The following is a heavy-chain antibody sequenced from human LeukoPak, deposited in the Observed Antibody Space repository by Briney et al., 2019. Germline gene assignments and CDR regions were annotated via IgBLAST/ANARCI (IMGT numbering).Heavy chain of an antibody. CDR3: HGSYGAFDI. V-gene: IGHV1-69*01. CDR2: IIPIFGTA. CDR1: GGTFSSYA. Sequence: RASVKASCKASGGTFSSYAISWVRQAPGQGLEWMGGIIPIFGTANYAQKFQGRVTITADESTSTAYMELSSLRPEDTVVYYCHGSYGAFDIWGQGKMVTVSS. D-gene: IGHD1-26*01. J-gene: IGHJ3*02.